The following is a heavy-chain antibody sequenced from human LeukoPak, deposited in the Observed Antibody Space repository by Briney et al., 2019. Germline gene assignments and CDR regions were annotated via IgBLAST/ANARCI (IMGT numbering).Heavy chain of an antibody. V-gene: IGHV4-34*01. Sequence: SETLSLTCAVYGGSLSGYYWSWIRQPPGKGLEWIGEMNHSGSTNYNPSLKSRVTISVDTSKNQFSLKLSSVTAADTAVYYCARGPTIFGLYNWFDPWGQGTLVTVSS. J-gene: IGHJ5*02. CDR1: GGSLSGYY. D-gene: IGHD3-3*01. CDR3: ARGPTIFGLYNWFDP. CDR2: MNHSGST.